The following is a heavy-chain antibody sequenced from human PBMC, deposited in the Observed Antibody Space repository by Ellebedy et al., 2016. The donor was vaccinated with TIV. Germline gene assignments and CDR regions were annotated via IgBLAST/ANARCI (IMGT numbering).Heavy chain of an antibody. Sequence: PGGSLRLSCEASGFPFNAYSMNRVRQAPGKGLEWVSSISGTTSTYYAASVKGRFTISRDNADNSLFLQMDSLSAEDTAVYYCARTPLHTGNWNYYFDYWGQGTLVTVSS. J-gene: IGHJ4*02. CDR1: GFPFNAYS. CDR2: ISGTTST. V-gene: IGHV3-69-1*01. CDR3: ARTPLHTGNWNYYFDY. D-gene: IGHD1-7*01.